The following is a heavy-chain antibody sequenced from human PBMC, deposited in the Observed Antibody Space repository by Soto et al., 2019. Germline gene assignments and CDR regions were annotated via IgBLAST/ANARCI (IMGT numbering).Heavy chain of an antibody. D-gene: IGHD3-9*01. CDR3: SRVGDILTGYYYYFDY. J-gene: IGHJ4*02. CDR1: GGTISSGAYY. CDR2: IYYSGST. V-gene: IGHV4-30-4*01. Sequence: SETLSLTCTVSGGTISSGAYYWSCIRPPPGKGLEWIGYIYYSGSTYSNPSLKSRVTISVDTSKNQFSLKLISVTAADTAVYYCSRVGDILTGYYYYFDYWGQGTLVTVSS.